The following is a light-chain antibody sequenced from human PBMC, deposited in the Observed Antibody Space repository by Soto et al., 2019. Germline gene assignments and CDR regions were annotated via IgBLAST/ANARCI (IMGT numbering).Light chain of an antibody. J-gene: IGKJ5*01. Sequence: DIQMTQSPLSLSASVGDRVTISCQASQGISRSLAWYQQKPGKAPKLLIYAASSLQSGVPSRFSGSGFGTDFTLTISSLQPEDSAIYYCQQADTFPITFGQGTRLEIK. CDR3: QQADTFPIT. V-gene: IGKV1-12*01. CDR1: QGISRS. CDR2: AAS.